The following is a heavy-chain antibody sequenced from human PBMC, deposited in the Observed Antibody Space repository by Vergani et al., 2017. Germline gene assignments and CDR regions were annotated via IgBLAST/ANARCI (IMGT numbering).Heavy chain of an antibody. Sequence: QVQLVQSGAEVKKPGASVKVSCKASGYTFTSYGISWVRQAPGQGLEWMGWIIPIFGTANYAQKFQGRVTITADESTSIAYMELSSLRSEDTAVYYCATRGLRCSSTSCHPRGGREPNQGAFDIWGQGTMVTVSS. CDR1: GYTFTSYG. CDR3: ATRGLRCSSTSCHPRGGREPNQGAFDI. CDR2: IIPIFGTA. D-gene: IGHD2-2*01. V-gene: IGHV1-69*13. J-gene: IGHJ3*02.